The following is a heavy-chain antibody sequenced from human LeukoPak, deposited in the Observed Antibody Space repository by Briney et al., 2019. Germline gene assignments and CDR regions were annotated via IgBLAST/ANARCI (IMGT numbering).Heavy chain of an antibody. Sequence: PSETLSLTCTVSDGSIRSYYWSWIGHPPGKGLEGIGYIYYSGNTYYNPSLKSRVTISLDTSESQFSLRLESVTAADTAVYYCARQIIRGQYLVHFDFWGQGTLVTVSS. CDR3: ARQIIRGQYLVHFDF. D-gene: IGHD6-13*01. CDR1: DGSIRSYY. J-gene: IGHJ4*02. V-gene: IGHV4-59*08. CDR2: IYYSGNT.